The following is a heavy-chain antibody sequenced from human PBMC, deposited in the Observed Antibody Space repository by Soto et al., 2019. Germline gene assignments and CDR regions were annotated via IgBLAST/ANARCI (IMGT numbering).Heavy chain of an antibody. Sequence: PGGSLRLSCAASGFTFSSYSMNWVRQAPGKGLEWVSYISSSSSTIYYADSVKGRFTISRDNAKNSLYLQMNSLRDEDTAVYYCARDILDYGTPPYYYYYYGMDVWGQGTTVTVSS. J-gene: IGHJ6*02. V-gene: IGHV3-48*02. D-gene: IGHD4-17*01. CDR2: ISSSSSTI. CDR3: ARDILDYGTPPYYYYYYGMDV. CDR1: GFTFSSYS.